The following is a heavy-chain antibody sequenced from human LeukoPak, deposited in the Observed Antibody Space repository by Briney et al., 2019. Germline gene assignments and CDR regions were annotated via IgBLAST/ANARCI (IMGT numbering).Heavy chain of an antibody. CDR1: GFTFGSYS. CDR3: ARPRTYYDILTGYYIPSYFDY. Sequence: PGGSLRLSCAASGFTFGSYSMNWVRQAPGKGLEWVSSISSSSSYIYYADSVKGRFTISRDNAKNSLYLQMNNLRAEDTAVYYCARPRTYYDILTGYYIPSYFDYWGQGTLVTVSS. CDR2: ISSSSSYI. D-gene: IGHD3-9*01. J-gene: IGHJ4*02. V-gene: IGHV3-21*01.